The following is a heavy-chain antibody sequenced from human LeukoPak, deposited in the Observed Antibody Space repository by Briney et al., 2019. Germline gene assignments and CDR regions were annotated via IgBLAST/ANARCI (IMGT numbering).Heavy chain of an antibody. CDR3: AKEYSGYDFDY. J-gene: IGHJ4*02. V-gene: IGHV3-23*01. D-gene: IGHD5-12*01. CDR1: GFTLD. Sequence: GGSLRLSCAAPGFTLDMSWVRQAPGKGLEWVAATSGSGGNTYYADSVKGRFTISRDNSKNTLYLQMNSLRAEDTAVYYCAKEYSGYDFDYWGQGTLVTVSS. CDR2: TSGSGGNT.